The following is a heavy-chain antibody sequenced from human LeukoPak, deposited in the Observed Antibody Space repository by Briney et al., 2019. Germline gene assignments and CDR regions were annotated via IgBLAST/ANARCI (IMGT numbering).Heavy chain of an antibody. J-gene: IGHJ4*02. D-gene: IGHD3-10*01. CDR2: INTDGSTT. Sequence: GGSLRLSCAASGFTFSSYSMNWVRQAPGKGLVGVSRINTDGSTTTYADSVKGRFTISRDNAKNTLYLQMNSLRAEETAVYFCARAADYYASGIFYWGQGTLVTVSS. CDR3: ARAADYYASGIFY. CDR1: GFTFSSYS. V-gene: IGHV3-74*01.